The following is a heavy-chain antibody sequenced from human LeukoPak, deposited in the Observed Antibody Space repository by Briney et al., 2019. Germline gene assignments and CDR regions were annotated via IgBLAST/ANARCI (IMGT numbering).Heavy chain of an antibody. CDR3: AKTKGYSYSFFGSENGYYMDV. CDR2: ISGSGGST. V-gene: IGHV3-23*01. D-gene: IGHD5-18*01. Sequence: GGSLRLSCAASGFTFSSYAMSWVRQAPGKGLEWVSAISGSGGSTYYADSVKGRFTISRDNSKNTLYLQMNSLRAEDTAVYYCAKTKGYSYSFFGSENGYYMDVWGKGTTVTVSS. J-gene: IGHJ6*03. CDR1: GFTFSSYA.